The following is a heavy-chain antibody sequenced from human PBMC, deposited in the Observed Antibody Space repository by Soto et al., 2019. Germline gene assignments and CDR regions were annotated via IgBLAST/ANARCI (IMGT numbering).Heavy chain of an antibody. D-gene: IGHD1-26*01. Sequence: PGGSLRLSCAASGFSFGIFAMSWVRQAPGRGLEWVSGISGSGSNTYYADSVKGRFTVSRENSKNMLYLQMNSLRAEDTAVYYCAKANSGSYFYGMDVWGQGTTVTVSS. CDR1: GFSFGIFA. V-gene: IGHV3-23*01. CDR2: ISGSGSNT. CDR3: AKANSGSYFYGMDV. J-gene: IGHJ6*01.